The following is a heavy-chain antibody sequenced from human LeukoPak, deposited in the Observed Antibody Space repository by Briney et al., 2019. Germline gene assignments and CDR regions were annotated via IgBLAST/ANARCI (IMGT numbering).Heavy chain of an antibody. CDR1: GGSINNYY. D-gene: IGHD3-10*01. J-gene: IGHJ5*02. CDR3: ARGGYYGSGNDFRFDP. V-gene: IGHV4-4*07. Sequence: SETLSLTCTVSGGSINNYYWSWIRQPAGNGLEWIGRIYVSGSTNYNPSLKSRVTMSVDTSKNQFSLKLSSVTAADTAVYYCARGGYYGSGNDFRFDPWGQGTLVTVSS. CDR2: IYVSGST.